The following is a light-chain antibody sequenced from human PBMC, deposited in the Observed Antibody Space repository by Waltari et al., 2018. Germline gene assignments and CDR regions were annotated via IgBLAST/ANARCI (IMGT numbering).Light chain of an antibody. J-gene: IGLJ3*02. CDR1: SSNIGTGYA. V-gene: IGLV1-40*01. CDR2: DIR. CDR3: QSFDISLRSWV. Sequence: QSVLTQPPSVSGAPGQRVTIPCTATSSNIGTGYAVHWYQQLPGQAPKPPIYDIRNLASGVPDRFSGSKSGASASLAITGLQAEDEADYYCQSFDISLRSWVFGGGTKLTVL.